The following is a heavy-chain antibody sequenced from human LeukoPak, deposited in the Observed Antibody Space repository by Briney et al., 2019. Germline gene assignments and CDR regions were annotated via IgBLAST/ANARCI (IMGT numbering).Heavy chain of an antibody. Sequence: SGPPLVKPTRILTLPYTLSTISVSTSGMCVSWIRQPPGKALEWLARIDWDDDKYYRTSLKTRLTISKDTTKNQVVITMTNMDPADTGTFYGARTVEAGEVIDIWGQGTMVTVSS. V-gene: IGHV2-70*11. CDR1: TISVSTSGMC. CDR2: IDWDDDK. J-gene: IGHJ3*02. D-gene: IGHD3-10*01. CDR3: ARTVEAGEVIDI.